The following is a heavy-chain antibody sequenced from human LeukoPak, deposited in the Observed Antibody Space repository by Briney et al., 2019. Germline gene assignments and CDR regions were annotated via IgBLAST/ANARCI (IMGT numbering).Heavy chain of an antibody. Sequence: GGSLRLSCAASGFTFSSYAMSWVRQAPGKGLEWVSAISATGGNTYYADSVKGRFIISRDNSKNTLYLQMNSLRAEDTAVYYCARDLSLGYGGNLRYYYGMDVWGQGTTVTVSS. D-gene: IGHD4-23*01. J-gene: IGHJ6*02. CDR1: GFTFSSYA. CDR2: ISATGGNT. V-gene: IGHV3-23*01. CDR3: ARDLSLGYGGNLRYYYGMDV.